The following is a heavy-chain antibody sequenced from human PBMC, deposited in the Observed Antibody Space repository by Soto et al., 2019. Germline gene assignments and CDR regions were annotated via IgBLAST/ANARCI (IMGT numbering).Heavy chain of an antibody. J-gene: IGHJ4*02. CDR3: AKGTFGGVIVVRSTFDY. D-gene: IGHD3-16*02. V-gene: IGHV3-23*01. Sequence: EVQLLESGGGLVQPGGSLRLSCAASGFTFSSYAMSWVRQAPGKGLERVSSISSDGGNTYYADSVKGRFTISRDNSKNTLSLQMNSLRADDAAVYYCAKGTFGGVIVVRSTFDYWGQGTLVTVSS. CDR1: GFTFSSYA. CDR2: ISSDGGNT.